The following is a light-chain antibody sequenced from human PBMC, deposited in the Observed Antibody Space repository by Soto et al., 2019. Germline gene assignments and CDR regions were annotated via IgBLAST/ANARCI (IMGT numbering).Light chain of an antibody. CDR1: SSDAGGYNY. V-gene: IGLV2-14*01. J-gene: IGLJ1*01. CDR2: EVS. CDR3: SSYTSSSSYV. Sequence: QSALTQPASVSGSPGQSITISCTGTSSDAGGYNYASWYQQHPGKAPKLMIYEVSNRPSGVSNRFSGSKSCNTASLTISGLQAEDEADYDCSSYTSSSSYVFGTGTTVTAL.